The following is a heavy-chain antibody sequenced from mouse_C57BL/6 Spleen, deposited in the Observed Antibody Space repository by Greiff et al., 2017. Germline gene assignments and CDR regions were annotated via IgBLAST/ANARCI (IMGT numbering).Heavy chain of an antibody. J-gene: IGHJ2*01. V-gene: IGHV1-82*01. Sequence: QVQLQQSGPELVKPGASVKISCKASGYAFSSSWMNWVKQRPGKGLEWIGRIYTGDGDTNYNGKFKGKATLTADESSCTAYMQLSSLTSEDSAVSFCARTRDCYSPYYFDYWGQGTTLTVSS. D-gene: IGHD2-3*01. CDR2: IYTGDGDT. CDR1: GYAFSSSW. CDR3: ARTRDCYSPYYFDY.